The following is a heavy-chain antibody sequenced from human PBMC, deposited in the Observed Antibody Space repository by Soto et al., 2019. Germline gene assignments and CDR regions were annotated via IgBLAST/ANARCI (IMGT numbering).Heavy chain of an antibody. CDR2: ISDDGVSK. V-gene: IGHV3-30*03. D-gene: IGHD3-22*01. CDR3: ARDSSGYYSWFDP. J-gene: IGHJ5*02. Sequence: PGGSLRLSCAASGFTFSNYGMHWVRQAPGKGLEWVAAISDDGVSKYYADSVQGRFTISRDNSESAVFLQMNSLRSDDTAVYYCARDSSGYYSWFDPWGQGTLVTVSS. CDR1: GFTFSNYG.